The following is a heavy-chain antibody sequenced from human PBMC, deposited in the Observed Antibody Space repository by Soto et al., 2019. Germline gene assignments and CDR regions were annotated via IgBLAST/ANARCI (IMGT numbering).Heavy chain of an antibody. D-gene: IGHD2-15*01. CDR2: ISGSGGST. CDR3: AKGGLFFLVVAATGDAFDI. V-gene: IGHV3-23*01. CDR1: GFTFSSYA. J-gene: IGHJ3*02. Sequence: EVQLLESGGGLVQPGGSLRLSCAASGFTFSSYAMSWVRQAPGKGLEWVSAISGSGGSTYYADSVKGRFTISRDNSKNTLYLQMNSLRAEDTAVYYCAKGGLFFLVVAATGDAFDIWGQGTMVTVSS.